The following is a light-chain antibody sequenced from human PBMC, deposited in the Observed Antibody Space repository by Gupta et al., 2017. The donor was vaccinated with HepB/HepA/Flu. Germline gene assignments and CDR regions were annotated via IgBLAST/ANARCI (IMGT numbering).Light chain of an antibody. V-gene: IGKV1-9*01. J-gene: IGKJ5*01. CDR1: QGINTF. CDR3: QQAEAYPVT. CDR2: AAF. Sequence: DIPLTPSPSFLSASVGDRVTISCRASQGINTFLSWYQQKPGKAPNRLIYAAFTLQRGVPARFSGSASGTEFTLTSSSLQPEDFTTYCCQQAEAYPVTFGQGTRLDLK.